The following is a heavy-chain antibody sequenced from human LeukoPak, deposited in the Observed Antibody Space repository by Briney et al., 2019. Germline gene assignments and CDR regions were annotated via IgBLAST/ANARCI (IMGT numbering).Heavy chain of an antibody. CDR2: IYSGGST. CDR3: ARGGVVVPFDY. D-gene: IGHD3-22*01. V-gene: IGHV3-53*01. CDR1: GFTVSSNY. Sequence: PGGSLRLSCAASGFTVSSNYMSWVRQAPGKGLEWVSVIYSGGSTYYADPVKGRFTISRDNSKNTLYLQMNSLRAEDTAVYYCARGGVVVPFDYWGQGTLVTVSS. J-gene: IGHJ4*02.